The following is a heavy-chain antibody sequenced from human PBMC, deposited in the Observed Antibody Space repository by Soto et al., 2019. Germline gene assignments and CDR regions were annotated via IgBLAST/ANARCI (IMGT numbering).Heavy chain of an antibody. Sequence: SVKVSCKASGGTFSSYAISWVRQAPGQGLEWMGGIIPIFGTANYAQKFQGRVMITADKSTSTAYMELSSLRSEDTAVYYCARDQVDYYGSGISVYWFDPWGQGTLVTVSS. CDR1: GGTFSSYA. CDR3: ARDQVDYYGSGISVYWFDP. CDR2: IIPIFGTA. J-gene: IGHJ5*02. V-gene: IGHV1-69*06. D-gene: IGHD3-10*01.